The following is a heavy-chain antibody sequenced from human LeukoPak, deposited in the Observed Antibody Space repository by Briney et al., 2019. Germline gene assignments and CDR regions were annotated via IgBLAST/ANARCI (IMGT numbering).Heavy chain of an antibody. CDR2: ISGSGGST. J-gene: IGHJ4*02. CDR1: GFTFSIYA. D-gene: IGHD3-22*01. Sequence: GGSLRLSCAAPGFTFSIYAMTWVRQAPGKGLEWVSGISGSGGSTYYADSVKGRFTISRDNSKNTLYLQMNSLRAEDTAVYYCAKALRITMIVVVSSPDWGQGTLVTVSS. V-gene: IGHV3-23*01. CDR3: AKALRITMIVVVSSPD.